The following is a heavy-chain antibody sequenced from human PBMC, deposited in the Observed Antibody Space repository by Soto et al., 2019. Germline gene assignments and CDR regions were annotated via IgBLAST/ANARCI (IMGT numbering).Heavy chain of an antibody. CDR2: ISGSDSRT. V-gene: IGHV3-23*01. CDR3: AKVGSHSGSHYDAFDI. D-gene: IGHD1-26*01. Sequence: EVQLLESGGGLVQPGGSLRLSCAASGFTFISYAMNWVRQAPGKGLESVSAISGSDSRTYYADSVKGRFTISRDNSKNTLYLQLNSLRAEDTAVYYCAKVGSHSGSHYDAFDIWGQGTMVTVSS. J-gene: IGHJ3*02. CDR1: GFTFISYA.